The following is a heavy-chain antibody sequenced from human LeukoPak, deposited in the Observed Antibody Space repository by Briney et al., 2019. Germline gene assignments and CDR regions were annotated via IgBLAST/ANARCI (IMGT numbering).Heavy chain of an antibody. CDR2: ISSSGNDK. D-gene: IGHD2-15*01. J-gene: IGHJ4*02. CDR1: GFTFSGSS. V-gene: IGHV3-21*01. CDR3: PRDSVVADFDY. Sequence: GGSLRLSCAASGFTFSGSSMNWVRQTPGKGLEWVSSISSSGNDKYYADSVKGRFTISRDNAKNSLYLQLNSLRAEDTAVYYCPRDSVVADFDYWGQGTLVTVSS.